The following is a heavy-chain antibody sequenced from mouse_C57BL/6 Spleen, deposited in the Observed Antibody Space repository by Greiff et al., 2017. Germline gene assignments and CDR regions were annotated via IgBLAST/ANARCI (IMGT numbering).Heavy chain of an antibody. CDR2: IDPSDSYT. Sequence: VQLQQSGAELVKPGASVKLSCKASGYTFTSYWMQWVKQRPGQGLEWIGEIDPSDSYTNYNQKFKGKATLTVDTSSSTAYMQLSSLTSADSAVYYCARRFYYGSSGGFAYWGQGTLVTVSA. CDR1: GYTFTSYW. CDR3: ARRFYYGSSGGFAY. J-gene: IGHJ3*01. V-gene: IGHV1-50*01. D-gene: IGHD1-1*01.